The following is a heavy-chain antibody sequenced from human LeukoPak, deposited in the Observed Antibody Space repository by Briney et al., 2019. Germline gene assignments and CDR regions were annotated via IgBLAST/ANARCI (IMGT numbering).Heavy chain of an antibody. D-gene: IGHD3-22*01. CDR3: AREWYYYDSSGYRYYYYGIDV. CDR2: IDYSGST. Sequence: SETVSLTCTLSGPSIISSSYYWAWIRRPPGKGLQWIGRIDYSGSTSYNPSVKSPVTISVDTSRNQFSLKLITVTAADTDVYYCAREWYYYDSSGYRYYYYGIDVWGQGTTVTVSS. CDR1: GPSIISSSYY. J-gene: IGHJ6*02. V-gene: IGHV4-39*02.